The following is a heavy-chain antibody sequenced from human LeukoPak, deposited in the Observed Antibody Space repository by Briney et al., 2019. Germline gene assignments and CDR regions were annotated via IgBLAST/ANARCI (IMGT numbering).Heavy chain of an antibody. D-gene: IGHD6-19*01. J-gene: IGHJ4*02. Sequence: GGSLRLSCAASGFTFSSYAMSWVRQAPGKGLECVSSISGSGGSTYYADSVKGRFTISRDNSKNTLYLQMNSLRAEDTAVYYCAKGELGYSSGWYVPSPGIDYWGQGTLVTVSS. CDR3: AKGELGYSSGWYVPSPGIDY. CDR2: ISGSGGST. V-gene: IGHV3-23*01. CDR1: GFTFSSYA.